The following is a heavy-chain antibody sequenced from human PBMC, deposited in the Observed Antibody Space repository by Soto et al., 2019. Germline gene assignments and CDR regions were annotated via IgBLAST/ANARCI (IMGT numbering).Heavy chain of an antibody. J-gene: IGHJ5*02. CDR2: IYHSGST. D-gene: IGHD2-2*01. CDR3: ARGSGWDCSSTSCYGSYNWFDP. V-gene: IGHV4-4*02. CDR1: SGSISSSNW. Sequence: PSETLSLTCAVSSGSISSSNWWSWVRQPPGKGMEWIGEIYHSGSTNYNPSLKIRVTISVDKSKNQFSLKLSSVTAADTAVYYCARGSGWDCSSTSCYGSYNWFDPWGQGTLVTVSS.